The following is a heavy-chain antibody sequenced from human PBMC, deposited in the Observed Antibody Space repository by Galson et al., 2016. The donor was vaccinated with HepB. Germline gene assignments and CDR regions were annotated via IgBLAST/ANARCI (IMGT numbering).Heavy chain of an antibody. V-gene: IGHV3-13*01. CDR2: IGAGSDT. J-gene: IGHJ4*02. CDR3: ARDHTLGPGVVYYFDS. D-gene: IGHD3-10*01. Sequence: SLRLSCAASGFTFSTYDFHWVRQAAGKGLEWVSAIGAGSDTYYPGSVKGRFTISRDHVKNSVFLQMNSLRVEDTAIYYCARDHTLGPGVVYYFDSWGQGTPVTVSS. CDR1: GFTFSTYD.